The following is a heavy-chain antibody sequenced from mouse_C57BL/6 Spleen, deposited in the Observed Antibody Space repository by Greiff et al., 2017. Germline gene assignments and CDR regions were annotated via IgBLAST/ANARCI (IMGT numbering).Heavy chain of an antibody. CDR3: ARGGTTVVVDFDY. Sequence: VQLQQSGPELVKPGASVKISCKASCYSFTGYYMNWVKQSPEKSLEWIGEINPSTGGTTYNQKFKAKATLTVDKSSSTAYMQLKSLTSEDSAVYYCARGGTTVVVDFDYWGQGTTLTVSS. V-gene: IGHV1-42*01. D-gene: IGHD1-1*01. J-gene: IGHJ2*01. CDR1: CYSFTGYY. CDR2: INPSTGGT.